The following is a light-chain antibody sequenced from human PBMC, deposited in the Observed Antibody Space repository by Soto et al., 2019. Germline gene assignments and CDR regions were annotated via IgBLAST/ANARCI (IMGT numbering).Light chain of an antibody. Sequence: EIVLTQSPGTLSLSPGQRATLACRASQSVRSNLAWYQQKPGQAPRLLIYDASNRATGIPARFSGSGSRTDFTLTISSLEPEDFAVYYCQQRSNWPPETFGQGTRLEN. J-gene: IGKJ5*01. V-gene: IGKV3-11*01. CDR2: DAS. CDR1: QSVRSN. CDR3: QQRSNWPPET.